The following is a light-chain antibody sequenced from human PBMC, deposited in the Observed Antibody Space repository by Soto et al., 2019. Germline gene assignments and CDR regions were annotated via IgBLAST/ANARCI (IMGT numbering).Light chain of an antibody. J-gene: IGLJ1*01. CDR2: DVN. V-gene: IGLV2-14*01. CDR1: SSDVGGYDY. CDR3: SSYISSSYV. Sequence: QSVLTQPASVSGSPGQSITISCTGTSSDVGGYDYLSWYQQHPGKAPKLMIYDVNNRPSGVSNRFSGSKSGNTASLTISGLQAEDEADYYCSSYISSSYVFGTGTKLTVL.